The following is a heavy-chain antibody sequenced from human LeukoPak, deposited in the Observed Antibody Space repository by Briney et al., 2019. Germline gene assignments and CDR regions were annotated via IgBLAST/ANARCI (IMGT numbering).Heavy chain of an antibody. CDR2: ISYDGSNK. CDR3: ARGSGGYSSSYLFDY. J-gene: IGHJ4*02. V-gene: IGHV3-30-3*01. CDR1: GFTSSSYA. Sequence: PGGSLRLSCAASGFTSSSYAMHWVRQAPGKGLEWVAVISYDGSNKYYADSVKGRFTISRDNSKNTLYLQMNSLRAEDTAVYYCARGSGGYSSSYLFDYWGQGTLVTVSS. D-gene: IGHD6-6*01.